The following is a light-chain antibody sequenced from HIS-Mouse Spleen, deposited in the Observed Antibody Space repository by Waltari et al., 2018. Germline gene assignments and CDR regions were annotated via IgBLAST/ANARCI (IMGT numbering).Light chain of an antibody. CDR3: QQYNNWWT. CDR1: QSVSSN. V-gene: IGKV3-15*01. J-gene: IGKJ1*01. CDR2: GAS. Sequence: EIVMTQSPATLSVSPGERATLSCRASQSVSSNLAWYQQKPGQAPRLLISGASTRATGITARFSGSGSGTEFTLTISRMQSEDFAVYYCQQYNNWWTFGQGTKVEIK.